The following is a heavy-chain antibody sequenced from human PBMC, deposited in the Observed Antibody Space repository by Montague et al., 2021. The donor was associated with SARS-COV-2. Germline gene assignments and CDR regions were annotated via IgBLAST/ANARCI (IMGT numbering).Heavy chain of an antibody. Sequence: SETLSLTCAVYGGSFSGYYWNWIRQPPGKDLEWIGTIYYSGTTHYNPSLRSRVTISLDTSKNQVSLRLTSVTAADTAFYYCGSDTTASFRFDYWGRGTLISVSS. V-gene: IGHV4-34*03. CDR2: IYYSGTT. CDR3: GSDTTASFRFDY. CDR1: GGSFSGYY. D-gene: IGHD2/OR15-2a*01. J-gene: IGHJ4*02.